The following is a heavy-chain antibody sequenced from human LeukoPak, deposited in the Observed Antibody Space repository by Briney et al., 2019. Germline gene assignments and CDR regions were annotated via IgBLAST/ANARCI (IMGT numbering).Heavy chain of an antibody. CDR1: GGSISSSSYY. D-gene: IGHD2-2*01. CDR2: IYYSGST. Sequence: KPSETLSLTCTVSGGSISSSSYYWGWIRQPPGKGLEWIGSIYYSGSTYYNPSLKSRVTISVDTSKNQFSLKLSSVTAADTAVYYCARRSTSRHPADYWGQGTLVTVSS. J-gene: IGHJ4*02. V-gene: IGHV4-39*01. CDR3: ARRSTSRHPADY.